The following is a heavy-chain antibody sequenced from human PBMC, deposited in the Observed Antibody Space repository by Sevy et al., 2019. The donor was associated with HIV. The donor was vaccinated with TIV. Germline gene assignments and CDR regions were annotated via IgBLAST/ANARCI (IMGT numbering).Heavy chain of an antibody. Sequence: GGSLRLSCAASGFTFSNAWMSWVRQAPGKGLEWVGRIKSKTDGGTTDYAAPVKGRITISRDDSKNTLYLQMNSRKTEETAVYYCTTEGIVVVPAAIPTDYWGQGTLVTVSS. D-gene: IGHD2-2*02. V-gene: IGHV3-15*01. CDR1: GFTFSNAW. CDR3: TTEGIVVVPAAIPTDY. J-gene: IGHJ4*02. CDR2: IKSKTDGGTT.